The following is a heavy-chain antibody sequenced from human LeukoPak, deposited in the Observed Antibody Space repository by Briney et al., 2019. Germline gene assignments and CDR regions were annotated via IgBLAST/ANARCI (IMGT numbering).Heavy chain of an antibody. V-gene: IGHV4-59*01. J-gene: IGHJ4*02. D-gene: IGHD2-15*01. CDR1: GGSISGYY. Sequence: SETLSLTCTVSGGSISGYYWSWIRQPPGKGLEWVGYIYYSGTTSYNPSLRSRVTMSVDTSKNQFSLKLSSVTAADTAVYYCARGYCSGGSCSYFDYWGQGTLVTVSS. CDR3: ARGYCSGGSCSYFDY. CDR2: IYYSGTT.